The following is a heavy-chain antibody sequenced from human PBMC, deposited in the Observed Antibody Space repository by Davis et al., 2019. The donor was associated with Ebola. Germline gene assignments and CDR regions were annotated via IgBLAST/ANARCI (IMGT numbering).Heavy chain of an antibody. CDR3: ARALGYGMDV. Sequence: GESLKISCAASGFTFSSYEMNWVRQAPGKGLEWVSYISSSGSTIYYADSVKGRFTISRDNSKNTLYLQMNSLRAEDTAVYYCARALGYGMDVWGQGTTVTVSS. V-gene: IGHV3-48*03. D-gene: IGHD3-16*01. CDR1: GFTFSSYE. CDR2: ISSSGSTI. J-gene: IGHJ6*02.